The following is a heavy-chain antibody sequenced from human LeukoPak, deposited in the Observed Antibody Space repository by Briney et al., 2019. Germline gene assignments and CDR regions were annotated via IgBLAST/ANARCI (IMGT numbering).Heavy chain of an antibody. CDR2: LYHSGNT. J-gene: IGHJ4*02. V-gene: IGHV4-38-2*02. CDR3: ARELHIGSYYFDY. CDR1: GYFISSGYY. D-gene: IGHD1-26*01. Sequence: PSETLSLTCTVSGYFISSGYYWGWIRQPPGKGLEWIGSLYHSGNTYYNPSLKSRVTTSVDTSKNRFSLKLTSVTAADTAVYYCARELHIGSYYFDYWGQGTLVTVSS.